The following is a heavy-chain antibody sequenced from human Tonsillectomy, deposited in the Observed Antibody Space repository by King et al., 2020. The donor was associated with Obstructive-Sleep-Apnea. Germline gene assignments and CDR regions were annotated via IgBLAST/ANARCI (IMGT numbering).Heavy chain of an antibody. J-gene: IGHJ4*02. CDR1: GGSINSGDSY. Sequence: VQLQESGPGLVKPSQTLSLTCSVSGGSINSGDSYWSWIRQHPGKGLEWIGYIYYSGSTYYNSSLKSRLTISVDRSQNQFSLKLSSVTAADTAVYYCARRYYNILTGYFDYFDYWGQGTLVTVSS. CDR2: IYYSGST. D-gene: IGHD3-9*01. CDR3: ARRYYNILTGYFDYFDY. V-gene: IGHV4-31*03.